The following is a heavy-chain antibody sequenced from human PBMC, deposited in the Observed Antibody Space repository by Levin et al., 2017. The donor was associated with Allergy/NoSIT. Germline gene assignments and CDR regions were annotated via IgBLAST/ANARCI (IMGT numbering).Heavy chain of an antibody. Sequence: SGGSLRLSCTISGFGVTNTFMSWVRQAPGKGLEWVSVIHREGGTNYADSVKSRFTISRDSSENTLYLQINRLRAEDTAVYYCAKETEWSLGYWGQGTLVTVSS. D-gene: IGHD3-3*01. CDR3: AKETEWSLGY. J-gene: IGHJ4*02. CDR2: IHREGGT. CDR1: GFGVTNTF. V-gene: IGHV3-66*01.